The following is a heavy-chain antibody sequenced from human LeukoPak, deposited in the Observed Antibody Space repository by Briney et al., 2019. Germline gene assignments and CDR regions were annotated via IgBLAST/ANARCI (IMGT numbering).Heavy chain of an antibody. D-gene: IGHD1-26*01. J-gene: IGHJ3*02. V-gene: IGHV4-61*02. CDR1: GGSISSGSYY. Sequence: PSETLSLTCTVSGGSISSGSYYWSWIRQPAGKGLEWIGRIYTSGSTNYNPSLKSRVTISVDTSKNQFSLKLSSVTAADTAVYYCATQREDSGSYGTGHAFDIWGQGTMVTVSS. CDR3: ATQREDSGSYGTGHAFDI. CDR2: IYTSGST.